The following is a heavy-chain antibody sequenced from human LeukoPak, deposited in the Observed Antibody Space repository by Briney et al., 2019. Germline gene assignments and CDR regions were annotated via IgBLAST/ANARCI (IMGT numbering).Heavy chain of an antibody. V-gene: IGHV3-30*03. D-gene: IGHD6-13*01. CDR2: ISYDGSNK. CDR3: AREGGKFNMQQPTDY. CDR1: GFTFSTYW. J-gene: IGHJ4*02. Sequence: PGESLRLSCAASGFTFSTYWMSWVRQAPGKGLEWVAVISYDGSNKYYADSVKGRFTISRDNSKNTLYLQMNSLRAEDTAVYYCAREGGKFNMQQPTDYWGQGTLVTVSS.